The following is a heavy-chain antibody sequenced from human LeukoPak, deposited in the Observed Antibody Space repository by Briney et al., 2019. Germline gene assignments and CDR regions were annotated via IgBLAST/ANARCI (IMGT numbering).Heavy chain of an antibody. CDR2: IHTSGST. J-gene: IGHJ4*02. CDR1: GGSISSYY. CDR3: ARADSYGYSIQK. V-gene: IGHV4-4*07. Sequence: SETLSLTCTVSGGSISSYYWNWIRQPAGKGLEWIGRIHTSGSTNYNPSLKSRVTMSVDTSKNKFSLKLSSVTAADTAMYYCARADSYGYSIQKWGQGTLVTVSS. D-gene: IGHD5-18*01.